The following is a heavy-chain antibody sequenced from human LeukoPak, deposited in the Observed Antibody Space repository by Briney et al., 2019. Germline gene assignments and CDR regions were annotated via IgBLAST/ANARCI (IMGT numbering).Heavy chain of an antibody. CDR2: IYYSGST. CDR1: GGSISSSSYY. CDR3: ARSYYGSGSYSIYDAFDI. D-gene: IGHD3-10*01. Sequence: SETLSLTCTVSGGSISSSSYYWGWIRQPPGKGLEWIGSIYYSGSTYYNPSLKSRVTLSVDTSKNQFSLKLSSVTAADTAVYYCARSYYGSGSYSIYDAFDIWGQGQWSPSLQ. J-gene: IGHJ3*02. V-gene: IGHV4-39*01.